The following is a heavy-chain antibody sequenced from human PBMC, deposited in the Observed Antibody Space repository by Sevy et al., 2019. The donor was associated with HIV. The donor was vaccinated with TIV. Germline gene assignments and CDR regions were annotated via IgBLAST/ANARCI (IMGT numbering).Heavy chain of an antibody. CDR3: AREFYDSWSGPIDFFYGMDV. J-gene: IGHJ6*02. D-gene: IGHD3-3*01. Sequence: ASVKVSCKASGYTFTDYYTHWVRQAPGQGLEWMGWIDPKSGGTKYAQKFKGRITMTRDTSISTAYLELSRLRSDDTAVYLCAREFYDSWSGPIDFFYGMDVWGQGTMVTVSS. V-gene: IGHV1-2*02. CDR2: IDPKSGGT. CDR1: GYTFTDYY.